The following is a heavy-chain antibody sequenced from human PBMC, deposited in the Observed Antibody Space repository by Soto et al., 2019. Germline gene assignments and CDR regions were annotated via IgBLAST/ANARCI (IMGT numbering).Heavy chain of an antibody. V-gene: IGHV1-8*02. CDR3: ARKSRYQEGFDL. CDR2: MKPNSGKT. CDR1: GYTFSSYD. D-gene: IGHD2-2*01. J-gene: IGHJ3*01. Sequence: QVQLGQSGAEVKKPGASVKVSCQSSGYTFSSYDINWVRQASGQGLEWLGWMKPNSGKTGYAQKLQGRVSMTRDTSINTAYWELSGLTSDDTAVYYCARKSRYQEGFDLWGQGTLVTVSS.